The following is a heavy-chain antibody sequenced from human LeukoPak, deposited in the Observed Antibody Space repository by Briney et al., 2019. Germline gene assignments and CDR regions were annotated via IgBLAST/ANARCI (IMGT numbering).Heavy chain of an antibody. J-gene: IGHJ4*02. D-gene: IGHD6-13*01. CDR3: ASRAGYTGSWSAFDY. V-gene: IGHV3-23*01. Sequence: PGGSLRLSCAASGFTFRTYAMSWVRQAPGKGLEWVSGISNSGGRKYYADSVKGRFTISRDNSKNTLHLQMNSLRAEDTAVYYCASRAGYTGSWSAFDYWGQGTLVTVSS. CDR1: GFTFRTYA. CDR2: ISNSGGRK.